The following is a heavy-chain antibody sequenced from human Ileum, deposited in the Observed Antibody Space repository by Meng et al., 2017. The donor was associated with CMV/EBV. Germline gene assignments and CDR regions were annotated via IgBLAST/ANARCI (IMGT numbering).Heavy chain of an antibody. CDR1: GGSVSEYY. D-gene: IGHD6-19*01. CDR2: MYYNGSG. CDR3: AHGAVAGTAY. Sequence: SETLSLTCTVSGGSVSEYYWSWIRQPPGKGLEWVGYMYYNGSGYYNPSLKSRVTISLGTSKSQFSLKLSSVTAADTAVYYCAHGAVAGTAYWGQGTLVTV. V-gene: IGHV4-59*02. J-gene: IGHJ4*02.